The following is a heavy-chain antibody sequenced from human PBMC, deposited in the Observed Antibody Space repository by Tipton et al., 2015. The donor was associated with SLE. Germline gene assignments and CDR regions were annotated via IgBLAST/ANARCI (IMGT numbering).Heavy chain of an antibody. Sequence: TLSLTCTGSGGSISSSSYYWGWIRQPPGKGLEWIGSIYYSGNTYYNPSLKSRVTISVDTSKNQFSLKLSSVTAADTAVYYCARRLVAAANDWYFGLWGRGTLVTVSS. CDR2: IYYSGNT. V-gene: IGHV4-39*07. D-gene: IGHD2-2*01. J-gene: IGHJ2*01. CDR3: ARRLVAAANDWYFGL. CDR1: GGSISSSSYY.